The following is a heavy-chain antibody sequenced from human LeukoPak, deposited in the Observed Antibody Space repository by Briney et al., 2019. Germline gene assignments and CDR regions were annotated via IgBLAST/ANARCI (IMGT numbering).Heavy chain of an antibody. D-gene: IGHD6-13*01. CDR2: INVNGGAM. CDR3: ARGPRILAADSYYFDY. Sequence: GGSLRLSCAASGFSFKDYYFSWTRQAPGKGLEWVSFINVNGGAMYYADFVKGRFTISRDNAKSSLYLEMNSLRVEDTAVYYCARGPRILAADSYYFDYWGQGSLVTVSS. CDR1: GFSFKDYY. V-gene: IGHV3-11*01. J-gene: IGHJ4*02.